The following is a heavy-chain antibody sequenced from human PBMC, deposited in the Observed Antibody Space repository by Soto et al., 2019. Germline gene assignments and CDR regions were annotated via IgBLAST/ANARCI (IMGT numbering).Heavy chain of an antibody. CDR3: TRAAWGLWFGYMDV. CDR2: LYSGGNT. CDR1: GFTVSGNY. V-gene: IGHV3-53*04. D-gene: IGHD3-10*01. J-gene: IGHJ6*03. Sequence: EVQLVESGGGLVQPGGSLRLSCAASGFTVSGNYMSWVRQAPGKGLEWVSVLYSGGNTYYADSVRGRFTISRQNSENTLYPQMNSPSPNDPAVYYCTRAAWGLWFGYMDVWGKGTTVTV.